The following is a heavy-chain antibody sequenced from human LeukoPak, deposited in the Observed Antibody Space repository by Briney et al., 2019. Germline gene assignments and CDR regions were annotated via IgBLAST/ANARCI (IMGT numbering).Heavy chain of an antibody. Sequence: GGSLRLSCAASGFTFSSYAMSWVRQAPGKGLEWVSAISGSGGSTYYADSVKGRFTISRDNSKNTLYLQMNSLRAEDTAVYYCATGWAMVRGVTPPYYFDYWGQGTLVTVSS. CDR3: ATGWAMVRGVTPPYYFDY. D-gene: IGHD3-10*01. CDR1: GFTFSSYA. CDR2: ISGSGGST. V-gene: IGHV3-23*01. J-gene: IGHJ4*02.